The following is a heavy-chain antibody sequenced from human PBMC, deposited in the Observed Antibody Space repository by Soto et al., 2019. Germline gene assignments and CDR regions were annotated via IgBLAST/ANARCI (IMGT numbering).Heavy chain of an antibody. CDR3: ARGKATSSGWPYYYYGMDV. Sequence: ASVKVSCKASGYTFTGYYMHWVRQAPGQGLEWMGWINPNSGGTNYAQKFQGWVTMTRDTSISTAYMELSRLRSDDTAVYYCARGKATSSGWPYYYYGMDVWGQGTTVTVSS. CDR1: GYTFTGYY. CDR2: INPNSGGT. V-gene: IGHV1-2*04. D-gene: IGHD6-19*01. J-gene: IGHJ6*02.